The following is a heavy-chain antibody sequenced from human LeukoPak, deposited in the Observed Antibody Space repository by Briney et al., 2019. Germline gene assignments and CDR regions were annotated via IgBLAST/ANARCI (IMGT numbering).Heavy chain of an antibody. CDR1: GFTFSSYG. V-gene: IGHV3-33*01. CDR3: ARGHYSSSEFDY. D-gene: IGHD6-6*01. Sequence: GGSLRLSCAASGFTFSSYGMHWVRQAPGKGLEWVAVIWYDGSNKYYADSVKGRFTISRDNSKNSLYLQMNSLRAEDTAVYYCARGHYSSSEFDYWGQGTLVTVSS. CDR2: IWYDGSNK. J-gene: IGHJ4*02.